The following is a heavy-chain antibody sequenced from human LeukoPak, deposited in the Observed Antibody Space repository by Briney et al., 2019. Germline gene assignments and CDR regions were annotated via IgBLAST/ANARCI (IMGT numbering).Heavy chain of an antibody. CDR2: IFYSGST. D-gene: IGHD3-10*01. J-gene: IGHJ3*02. V-gene: IGHV4-59*12. CDR1: GGSISSYY. Sequence: PSETLSLTCTVSGGSISSYYWSWIRQPPGKGLEWIGNIFYSGSTYYSPSLKSRVTISLDTSRNQFSLKLNSVTAADTAVYYCAKSNGYGLVDIWGQGTMVAVSS. CDR3: AKSNGYGLVDI.